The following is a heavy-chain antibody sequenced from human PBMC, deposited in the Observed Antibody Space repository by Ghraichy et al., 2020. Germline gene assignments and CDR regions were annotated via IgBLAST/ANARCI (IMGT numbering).Heavy chain of an antibody. CDR2: IYYSGST. J-gene: IGHJ5*02. D-gene: IGHD3-10*01. CDR3: ARTYYYGSGSSNWFDP. CDR1: GGSISSSSGYH. V-gene: IGHV4-39*01. Sequence: SETLSLTCSVSGGSISSSSGYHWGWIRQPPGKGLEWIGSIYYSGSTYYNPSLKSRVTISVDTSKNQFSLKLSSVTAADTAIYYCARTYYYGSGSSNWFDPWCQGTLGSVSS.